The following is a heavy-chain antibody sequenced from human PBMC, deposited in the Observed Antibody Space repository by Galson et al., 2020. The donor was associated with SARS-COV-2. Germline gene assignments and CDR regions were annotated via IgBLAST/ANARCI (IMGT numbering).Heavy chain of an antibody. V-gene: IGHV5-51*01. Sequence: GESLKISCKGSGYSFATYWIGWVRQMPGKGLEWMGIIYPGDSDTRYSPSFQGQVTISADKAISTADLQWSSLKASDTAMYYCAIHPYRYYYDRSDYYPDAFDVWGLGTMVTVSS. CDR3: AIHPYRYYYDRSDYYPDAFDV. J-gene: IGHJ3*01. D-gene: IGHD3-22*01. CDR2: IYPGDSDT. CDR1: GYSFATYW.